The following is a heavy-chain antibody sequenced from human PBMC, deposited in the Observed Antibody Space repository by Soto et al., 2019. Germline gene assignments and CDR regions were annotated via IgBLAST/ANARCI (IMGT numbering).Heavy chain of an antibody. CDR1: GFTFSAYY. CDR3: ARASQKYYYDSSGSPKGYAFDI. D-gene: IGHD3-22*01. J-gene: IGHJ3*02. CDR2: INPNSGGT. Sequence: ASVKVSCKASGFTFSAYYIYWVRQAPGQGLEWMGWINPNSGGTNYAQKFQGWVTMTRDTSISTAYMELSRLRSDDTAVYYCARASQKYYYDSSGSPKGYAFDIWGQGTMVTVSS. V-gene: IGHV1-2*04.